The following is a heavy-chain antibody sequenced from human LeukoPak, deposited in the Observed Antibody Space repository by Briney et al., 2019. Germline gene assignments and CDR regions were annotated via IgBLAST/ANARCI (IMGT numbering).Heavy chain of an antibody. D-gene: IGHD4-17*01. V-gene: IGHV4-39*01. J-gene: IGHJ4*02. CDR2: ISQSGRA. Sequence: SETLSLTCTVSGGSISGSNHYWGWNRQPPGKGLECIGSISQSGRAYHNPSLKSRLTISVDTSKNQLSLKLNSVTAADTAVYYCARHSYGDYYFDYWGQGALVTVSS. CDR3: ARHSYGDYYFDY. CDR1: GGSISGSNHY.